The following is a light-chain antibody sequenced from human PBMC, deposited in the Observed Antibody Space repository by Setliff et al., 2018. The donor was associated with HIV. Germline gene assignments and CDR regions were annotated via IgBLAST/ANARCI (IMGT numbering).Light chain of an antibody. Sequence: QSVLAQPPSVSGSPGQSVTISCTGTSSDIDSYNRVSWYHQPPGATPKLIIYEVSNRPSGVPDRFSGSKSGNTASLTISGLQAEDEADYYGSSYTSSSTVVGGGTKVTVL. CDR1: SSDIDSYNR. CDR2: EVS. CDR3: SSYTSSSTV. J-gene: IGLJ2*01. V-gene: IGLV2-18*02.